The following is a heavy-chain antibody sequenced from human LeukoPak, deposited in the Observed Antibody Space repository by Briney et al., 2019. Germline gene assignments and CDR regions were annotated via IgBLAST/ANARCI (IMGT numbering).Heavy chain of an antibody. D-gene: IGHD6-19*01. Sequence: ETLSLTCTVSGGSISDSDYYWGWIRQPPGKGLEWIASIYYRGYTYYNRALKSRVTISVDTSENQFSLTVNSVTAADTAVYYCASASGLNDAFDIWGQGTMVIVSS. V-gene: IGHV4-39*07. CDR1: GGSISDSDYY. CDR3: ASASGLNDAFDI. J-gene: IGHJ3*02. CDR2: IYYRGYT.